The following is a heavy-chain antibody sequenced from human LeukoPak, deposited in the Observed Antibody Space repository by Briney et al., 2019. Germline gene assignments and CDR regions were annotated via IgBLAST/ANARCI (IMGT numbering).Heavy chain of an antibody. CDR3: ASSYYDFWSGQYDY. D-gene: IGHD3-3*01. J-gene: IGHJ4*02. CDR2: IYHSGST. CDR1: GGSISSGGYS. V-gene: IGHV4-30-2*01. Sequence: SETLSLTCAVSGGSISSGGYSWSRIRQPPGKGLEWIGYIYHSGSTYYNPSLKSRVTISVDRSKNQFSLKLSSVTAADTAVYYCASSYYDFWSGQYDYWGQGTLVTVSS.